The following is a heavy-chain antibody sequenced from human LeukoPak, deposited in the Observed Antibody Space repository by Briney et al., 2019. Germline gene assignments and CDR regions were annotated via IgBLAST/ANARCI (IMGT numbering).Heavy chain of an antibody. CDR2: ISAYNGNT. CDR3: ARVGQYCSSISCFDY. J-gene: IGHJ4*02. D-gene: IGHD2-2*01. CDR1: GYTFTSYG. Sequence: ASVKVSCKASGYTFTSYGVSWVRQAPGQGLEWMGWISAYNGNTDYAQKLQGRVTMTTDTSTNTAYMDLRSLSSDDTAVYYCARVGQYCSSISCFDYWGQGTLVTVSS. V-gene: IGHV1-18*01.